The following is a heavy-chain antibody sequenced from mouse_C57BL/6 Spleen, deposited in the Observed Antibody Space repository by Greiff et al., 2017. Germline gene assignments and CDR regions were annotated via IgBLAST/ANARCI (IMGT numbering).Heavy chain of an antibody. CDR3: ARGDYYYGSSPNYFDY. Sequence: QVQLQQPGAELVKPGASVKMSCKASGYTFTSYWITWVKQRPGQGLEWIGDIYPGSGSTNYNEKFKSKATLTVDTSSSTAYMQLSSLTSEDSAVYYWARGDYYYGSSPNYFDYWGQGTTLTVSS. CDR1: GYTFTSYW. V-gene: IGHV1-55*01. CDR2: IYPGSGST. J-gene: IGHJ2*01. D-gene: IGHD1-1*01.